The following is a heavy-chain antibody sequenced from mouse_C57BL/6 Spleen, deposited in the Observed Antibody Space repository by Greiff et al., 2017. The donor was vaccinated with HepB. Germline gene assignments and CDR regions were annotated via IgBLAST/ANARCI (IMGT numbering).Heavy chain of an antibody. J-gene: IGHJ4*01. V-gene: IGHV5-17*01. Sequence: EVKVVESGGGLVKPGGSLKLSCAASGFTFSDYGMHWVRQAPEKGLEWVAYISSGSSTIYYADTVKGRFTISRDNAKNTLFLQLTSLRSEDTAMYYCARLHLGAMDYWGQGTSVTVSS. CDR2: ISSGSSTI. CDR3: ARLHLGAMDY. D-gene: IGHD4-1*01. CDR1: GFTFSDYG.